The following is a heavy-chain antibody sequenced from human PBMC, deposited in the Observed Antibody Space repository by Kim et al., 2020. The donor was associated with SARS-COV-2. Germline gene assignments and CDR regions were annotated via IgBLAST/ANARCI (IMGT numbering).Heavy chain of an antibody. CDR1: GFTVSSNY. CDR2: IYSGGST. D-gene: IGHD4-4*01. V-gene: IGHV3-53*01. Sequence: GGSLRLSCAASGFTVSSNYMSWVRQAPGKGLEWVSVIYSGGSTYYADSAKDRLTISRDNTKNTLYLQMNSMRAEDTAVYYCARGSTVIRYYYGMDVWGQGTTVTVSS. J-gene: IGHJ6*02. CDR3: ARGSTVIRYYYGMDV.